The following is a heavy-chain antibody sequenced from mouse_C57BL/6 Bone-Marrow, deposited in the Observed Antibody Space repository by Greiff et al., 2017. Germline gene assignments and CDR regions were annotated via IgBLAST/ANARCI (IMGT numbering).Heavy chain of an antibody. CDR3: AREPYYYGSSYGAY. CDR2: ISDGGSYT. V-gene: IGHV5-4*01. J-gene: IGHJ3*01. Sequence: EVQLVESGGGLVKPGGSLKLSCAASGFTFSSYAMSWVRQTPEKRLEWVATISDGGSYTYYPDNVKGRFTISRDNAKNNLYLQMSHLKSEDTAMYYCAREPYYYGSSYGAYWGQGTLVTVSA. D-gene: IGHD1-1*01. CDR1: GFTFSSYA.